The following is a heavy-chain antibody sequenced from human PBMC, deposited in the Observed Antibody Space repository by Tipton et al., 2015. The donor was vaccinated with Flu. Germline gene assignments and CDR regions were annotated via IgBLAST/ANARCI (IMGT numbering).Heavy chain of an antibody. J-gene: IGHJ3*02. CDR3: AKTRGYDYDAFDI. Sequence: GHVTISADKSISTAYLQWSSLKASDTAMYYCAKTRGYDYDAFDIWGQGTMVTVSS. D-gene: IGHD5-12*01. V-gene: IGHV5-10-1*01.